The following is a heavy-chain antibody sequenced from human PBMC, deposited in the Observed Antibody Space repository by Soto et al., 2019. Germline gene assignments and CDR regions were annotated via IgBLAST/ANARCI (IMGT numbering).Heavy chain of an antibody. D-gene: IGHD4-17*01. V-gene: IGHV4-59*08. Sequence: SETLSLTCAVSGGSISTFHWSWIRQPPGKGLEWIGYFSNSGTTNYNPSLKSRVIMSIDTSNNHLSLKLSSVTAADTAVYYCARHAVYGDPFYFDSWGQGTLVTVSS. CDR1: GGSISTFH. J-gene: IGHJ4*02. CDR3: ARHAVYGDPFYFDS. CDR2: FSNSGTT.